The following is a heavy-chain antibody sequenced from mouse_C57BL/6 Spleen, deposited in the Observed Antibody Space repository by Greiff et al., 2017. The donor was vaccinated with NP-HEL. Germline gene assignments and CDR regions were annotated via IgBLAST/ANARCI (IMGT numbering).Heavy chain of an antibody. CDR3: ARTPYGYDVLFDY. CDR2: IWSGGST. CDR1: GFSLTSYG. J-gene: IGHJ2*01. Sequence: VQLQQSGPGLVQPSQSLSITCTVSGFSLTSYGVHWVRQSPGKGLEWLGVIWSGGSTDYNAAFISRLSISKDNSKSQVFFKMNSLQADDTAIYYCARTPYGYDVLFDYWGQGTTLTVSS. V-gene: IGHV2-2*01. D-gene: IGHD2-2*01.